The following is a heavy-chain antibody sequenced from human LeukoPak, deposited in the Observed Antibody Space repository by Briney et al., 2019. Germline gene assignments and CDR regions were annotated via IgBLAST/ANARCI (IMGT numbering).Heavy chain of an antibody. Sequence: HTGGSLRLSCAASGFTFSSYSMNWVRQAPGKGLEWVSYISSSSSTIYYADSVKGRFTISRDNAKNSLYLQMNSLRAEDTAVYYCARGKGLYYDILTGSIDYWGQGTLVTVSS. V-gene: IGHV3-48*04. D-gene: IGHD3-9*01. CDR3: ARGKGLYYDILTGSIDY. J-gene: IGHJ4*02. CDR1: GFTFSSYS. CDR2: ISSSSSTI.